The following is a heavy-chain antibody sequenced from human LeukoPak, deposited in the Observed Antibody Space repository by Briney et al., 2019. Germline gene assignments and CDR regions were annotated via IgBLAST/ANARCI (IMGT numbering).Heavy chain of an antibody. V-gene: IGHV1-18*01. CDR3: ARDLNTPRWFDS. CDR1: DYTFTNYG. J-gene: IGHJ5*01. Sequence: ASVTVSCKTSDYTFTNYGISWVRQAPGQGLEWVGWINTNNGNINYAQNLQDRVTMTTDTSTSTAYMEPRSLRSDDTAVYYCARDLNTPRWFDSWGQGTLVTVSS. CDR2: INTNNGNI.